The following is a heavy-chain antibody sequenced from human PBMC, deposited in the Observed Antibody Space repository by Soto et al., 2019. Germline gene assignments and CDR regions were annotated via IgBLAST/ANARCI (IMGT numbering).Heavy chain of an antibody. V-gene: IGHV4-31*03. CDR1: GGSISSGGYY. CDR3: ASSVTSYYYGMDV. J-gene: IGHJ6*02. Sequence: PSETLSLTCTVSGGSISSGGYYWRWIRQHPGKGLEWIGYIYYSGSTYYNPSLKSRVTISVDTSKNQFSLKLSSVTAADTAVYYCASSVTSYYYGMDVWGQGTTVTVSS. CDR2: IYYSGST. D-gene: IGHD4-4*01.